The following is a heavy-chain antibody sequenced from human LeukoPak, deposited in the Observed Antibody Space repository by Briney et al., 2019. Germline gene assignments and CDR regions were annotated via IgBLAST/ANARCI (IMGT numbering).Heavy chain of an antibody. CDR3: ARLLYYYYYYMDV. J-gene: IGHJ6*03. V-gene: IGHV1-46*01. Sequence: ASVKVSCKASGYTFTRYYMHWVRQAPGQGLEWMGIINPSGGSITYAQKFQGRVTMSRDTTTSTAYMELRSLRSDDTAVYYCARLLYYYYYYMDVWGKGTTVTVSS. D-gene: IGHD2/OR15-2a*01. CDR2: INPSGGSI. CDR1: GYTFTRYY.